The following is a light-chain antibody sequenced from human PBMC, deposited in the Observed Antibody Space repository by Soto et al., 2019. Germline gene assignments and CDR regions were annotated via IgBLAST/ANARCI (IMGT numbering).Light chain of an antibody. V-gene: IGKV3-15*01. CDR3: QQYNNWPPYT. CDR2: GAS. CDR1: QSVSSN. Sequence: EIVMTQSPSTLAVSPGERATLSCRVSQSVSSNLAWYQQRPGQAPRLLISGASTRATGIPARFSGSGSGTEFTLTISSLQSEDFAVYHCQQYNNWPPYTFGQGTKLEFK. J-gene: IGKJ2*01.